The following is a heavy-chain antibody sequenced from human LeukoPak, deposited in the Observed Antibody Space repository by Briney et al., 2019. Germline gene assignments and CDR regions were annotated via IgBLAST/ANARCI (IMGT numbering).Heavy chain of an antibody. CDR3: AKSPSRSSSSWYYFDY. D-gene: IGHD6-13*01. CDR1: GFTFSSYA. CDR2: ISYDGSNK. J-gene: IGHJ4*02. V-gene: IGHV3-30-3*02. Sequence: KSGGSLRLSCAASGFTFSSYAMHWVRQAPGKGLEWVAVISYDGSNKYYADSVKGRFTISRDNSKNTLYLQMNSLRAEDTAVYYCAKSPSRSSSSWYYFDYWGQGTLVTVSS.